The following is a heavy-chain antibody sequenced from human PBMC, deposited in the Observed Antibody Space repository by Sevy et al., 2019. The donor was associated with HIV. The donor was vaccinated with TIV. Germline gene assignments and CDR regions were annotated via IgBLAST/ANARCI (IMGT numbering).Heavy chain of an antibody. J-gene: IGHJ4*02. CDR3: TTDPDPPYGDYVPYFDY. CDR2: IKSKTDGGTT. CDR1: GFTFSNAW. Sequence: GGSLRLSCAASGFTFSNAWMSWVRQAPGKGLEWVGRIKSKTDGGTTDYAAPGKGRFTISRDDSKNTLYLQMNSLKTEDTAEYYCTTDPDPPYGDYVPYFDYWGQGTLVTVSS. V-gene: IGHV3-15*01. D-gene: IGHD4-17*01.